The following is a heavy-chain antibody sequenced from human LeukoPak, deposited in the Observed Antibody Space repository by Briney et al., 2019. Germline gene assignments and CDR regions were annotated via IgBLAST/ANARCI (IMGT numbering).Heavy chain of an antibody. CDR1: GFTFRTYA. CDR2: ISGSGGVI. Sequence: GGSLRLSCAASGFTFRTYAMTWVRQAPGKGLEWVSLISGSGGVINYAASVDGRFTISRDNSKNTLYLRMNSLRVDDTAVYYCATSKVTTSPPEDWGQGTLVTVSP. CDR3: ATSKVTTSPPED. J-gene: IGHJ4*02. D-gene: IGHD4-17*01. V-gene: IGHV3-23*01.